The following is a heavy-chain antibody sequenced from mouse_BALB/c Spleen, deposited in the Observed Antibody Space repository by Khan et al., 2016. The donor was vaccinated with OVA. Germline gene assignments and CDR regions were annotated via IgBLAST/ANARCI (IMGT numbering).Heavy chain of an antibody. D-gene: IGHD1-1*01. CDR2: ISYDGSN. CDR1: GYSITSGYR. Sequence: EVQLQESGPGLVKPSQSLSLTCSVTGYSITSGYRWNWIRQFPGNKLVWMGYISYDGSNNYNPSLKNRISITRDTSKNQFFLKLNSVTTEDTSTYYCTRGGAVVPYWYFDVGGAGTTVTVSS. CDR3: TRGGAVVPYWYFDV. V-gene: IGHV3-6*02. J-gene: IGHJ1*01.